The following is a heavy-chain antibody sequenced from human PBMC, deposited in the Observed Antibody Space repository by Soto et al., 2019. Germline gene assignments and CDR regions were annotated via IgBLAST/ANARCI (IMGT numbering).Heavy chain of an antibody. V-gene: IGHV3-23*01. Sequence: GGSLRLSCAASGFTFSSYAMSWVRQAPGKGLEWVSGISGSGDSTYYADSVKGRFTISRDNSKNTLYLQMNSLRAEDTAVYYFAKGVPGIAVAGTGYFQHWGQGTLVTVSS. CDR1: GFTFSSYA. D-gene: IGHD6-19*01. J-gene: IGHJ1*01. CDR2: ISGSGDST. CDR3: AKGVPGIAVAGTGYFQH.